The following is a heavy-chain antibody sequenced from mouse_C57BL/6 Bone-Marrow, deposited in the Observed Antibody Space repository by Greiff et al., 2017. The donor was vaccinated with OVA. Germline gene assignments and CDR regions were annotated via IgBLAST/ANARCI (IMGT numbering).Heavy chain of an antibody. CDR1: GYTFTSYW. D-gene: IGHD4-1*01. CDR2: ILPRSGST. Sequence: QVQLQQPGAELVKPGASVKFSCKASGYTFTSYWIEWVKQRPGHGLEWIGMILPRSGSTNYNEKFKGKATFTADKSYNTAYMQLSSLTTEDAATEFCARVWLANGAYYCDYWGQGTTLTVSS. V-gene: IGHV1-9*01. J-gene: IGHJ2*01. CDR3: ARVWLANGAYYCDY.